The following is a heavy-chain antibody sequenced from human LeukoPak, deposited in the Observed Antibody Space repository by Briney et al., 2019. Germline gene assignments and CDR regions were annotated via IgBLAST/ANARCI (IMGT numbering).Heavy chain of an antibody. V-gene: IGHV3-30*02. J-gene: IGHJ4*02. CDR2: IQFDGTTE. CDR1: GFTLIDYN. Sequence: GGSLRLSCGASGFTLIDYNMHWVRQAPGKGLEYVAFIQFDGTTEYYTDSVKGRFTMSRDKSKNTLYLQMNSLRGGDTAVYYCARGAAVALGLWGQGTLVTVSS. D-gene: IGHD6-19*01. CDR3: ARGAAVALGL.